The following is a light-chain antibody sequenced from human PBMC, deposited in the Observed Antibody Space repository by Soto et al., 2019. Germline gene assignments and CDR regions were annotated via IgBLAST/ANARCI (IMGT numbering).Light chain of an antibody. Sequence: DIQMTQSPSSMSASVGGRVNRICEASQDITNHLNWYQQKPGPDNKIMIYDVYDLKTGVRSRFSGSGSGTHFTFTISSLQPEDFATYYCQQNNDFPLTVGPGNKVVIK. CDR2: DVY. V-gene: IGKV1-33*01. J-gene: IGKJ3*01. CDR1: QDITNH. CDR3: QQNNDFPLT.